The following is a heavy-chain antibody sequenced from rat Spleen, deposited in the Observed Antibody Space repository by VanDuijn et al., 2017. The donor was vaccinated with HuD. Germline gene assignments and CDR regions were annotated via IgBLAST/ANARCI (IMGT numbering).Heavy chain of an antibody. Sequence: EVQLVESGGGLVQPGRSLKLSCVASGFTFNNYWMTWVRQAPTRGLEWVASINTGGGNTYYRGSVKGRFTISRDNAKSTLYLQMDSLRSEDTATYYCVRLLGAPDWYFDFWGPGTMVTVSS. CDR1: GFTFNNYW. CDR2: INTGGGNT. D-gene: IGHD5-1*01. V-gene: IGHV5-25*01. J-gene: IGHJ1*01. CDR3: VRLLGAPDWYFDF.